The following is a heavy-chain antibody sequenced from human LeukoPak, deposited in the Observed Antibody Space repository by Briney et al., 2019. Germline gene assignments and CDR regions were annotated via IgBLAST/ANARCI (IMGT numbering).Heavy chain of an antibody. D-gene: IGHD3-10*01. Sequence: SETLSLTCTVSGGSISSSSYYWGWIRQPPGKGLEWIGSIYYSGSTNYNPSLKSRVTISVDTSKNQFSLKLSSVTAADTAVYYCASFNYYGSGSYDYWGQGTLVTVSS. CDR2: IYYSGST. CDR1: GGSISSSSYY. J-gene: IGHJ4*02. V-gene: IGHV4-39*07. CDR3: ASFNYYGSGSYDY.